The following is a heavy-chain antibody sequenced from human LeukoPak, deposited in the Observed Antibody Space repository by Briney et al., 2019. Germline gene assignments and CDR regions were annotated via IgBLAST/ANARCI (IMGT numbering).Heavy chain of an antibody. V-gene: IGHV1-46*01. Sequence: GASVKVSCKASGCTFSGFYVHWVRQAPGQGLEWMGIIKVSGGRTEYAQKFQGRVTVTRDMSTGTVYMELNNLRSEDTAVYYCAREPPESYYFDNWGQGTLVTVSS. CDR3: AREPPESYYFDN. CDR2: IKVSGGRT. CDR1: GCTFSGFY. J-gene: IGHJ4*02.